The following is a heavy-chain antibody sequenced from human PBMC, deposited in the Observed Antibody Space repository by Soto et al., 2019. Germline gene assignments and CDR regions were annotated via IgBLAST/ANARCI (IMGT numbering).Heavy chain of an antibody. CDR3: TRCSRTQLWLFDY. Sequence: GGSLRLSCAASGFTFSVSAMHWVRQASGKGLEWVGRIRSKVNSYATTYAASLKGRFTISRDDSKNTAYLQMNSLKTEDTAVYYCTRCSRTQLWLFDYWGQGSLVTVSS. CDR1: GFTFSVSA. V-gene: IGHV3-73*01. J-gene: IGHJ4*02. CDR2: IRSKVNSYAT. D-gene: IGHD5-18*01.